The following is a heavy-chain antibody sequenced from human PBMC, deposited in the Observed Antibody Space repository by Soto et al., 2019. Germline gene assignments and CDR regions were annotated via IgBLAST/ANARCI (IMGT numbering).Heavy chain of an antibody. Sequence: GESLKISCKGSGYSFTTYWITWVRQMPGKGLEWMGRIDPSDSYINYSPSFQGHVTISADKSISTAYLQWSSLKASDSAINYCARRKWSGAPLDYWGQGTLVTVSS. CDR1: GYSFTTYW. D-gene: IGHD6-25*01. J-gene: IGHJ4*02. CDR2: IDPSDSYI. CDR3: ARRKWSGAPLDY. V-gene: IGHV5-10-1*01.